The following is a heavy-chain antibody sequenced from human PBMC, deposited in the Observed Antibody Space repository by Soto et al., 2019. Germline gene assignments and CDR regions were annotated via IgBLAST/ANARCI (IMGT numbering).Heavy chain of an antibody. CDR3: ATVGYCISTSCYPTQYYYYYYGMDV. D-gene: IGHD2-2*01. J-gene: IGHJ6*02. CDR1: GFTFSSHS. Sequence: PGGSLRLSCAASGFTFSSHSMNWVRRAPGKGLEWLSYINSGSTTIYYADSVKGRFTISRDNSKNTLYLQMNSLRAEDTAVYYCATVGYCISTSCYPTQYYYYYYGMDVWGQGTTVTVSS. CDR2: INSGSTTI. V-gene: IGHV3-48*01.